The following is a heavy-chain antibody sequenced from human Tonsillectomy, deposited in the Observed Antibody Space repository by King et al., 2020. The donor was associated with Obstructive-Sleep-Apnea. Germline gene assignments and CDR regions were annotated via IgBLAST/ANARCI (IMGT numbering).Heavy chain of an antibody. CDR3: TTSSYCSGGSCYSEYYFDY. CDR1: GFTFSNAW. Sequence: VQLVESGGGLVKPGGSLRLSCAASGFTFSNAWMSWVRQAPGKGLEWVGRIKSKTDDGTTDYAAPVKGRFTISRDDSKNTLYLQMNSLKTEDTAVYYCTTSSYCSGGSCYSEYYFDYWGQGTLVTVSS. D-gene: IGHD2-15*01. V-gene: IGHV3-15*01. CDR2: IKSKTDDGTT. J-gene: IGHJ4*02.